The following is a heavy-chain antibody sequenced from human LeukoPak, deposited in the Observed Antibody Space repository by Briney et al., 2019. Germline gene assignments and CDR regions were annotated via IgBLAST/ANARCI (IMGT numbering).Heavy chain of an antibody. CDR1: TGSISSYY. CDR3: ARHVSAASNVFDI. V-gene: IGHV4-59*08. Sequence: SETLSLTCTVSTGSISSYYWSWIRQPPGKELEWIGYIYYSGSTNYNPSLKSRVTISVDTSKRQFSLMLTSVTAADTAVYYCARHVSAASNVFDIWGQGMMVIVSS. CDR2: IYYSGST. J-gene: IGHJ3*02. D-gene: IGHD6-25*01.